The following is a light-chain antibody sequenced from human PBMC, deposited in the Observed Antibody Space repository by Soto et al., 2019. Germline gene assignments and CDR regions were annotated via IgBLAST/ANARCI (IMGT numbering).Light chain of an antibody. J-gene: IGKJ4*01. Sequence: IPITPSPSTPSASVGDRGSITCRASQSISTWLAWYQQKPGKAPKLLIYKASSLESGVPSRFSGSGSGTDFTLTINNLQPDDFATYYCQQYNSDPLTFGGGTKVDIK. CDR2: KAS. V-gene: IGKV1-5*03. CDR3: QQYNSDPLT. CDR1: QSISTW.